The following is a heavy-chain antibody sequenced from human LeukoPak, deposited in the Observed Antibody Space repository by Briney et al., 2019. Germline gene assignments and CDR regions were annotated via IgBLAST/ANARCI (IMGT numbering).Heavy chain of an antibody. CDR1: GFTFSSYW. V-gene: IGHV3-74*01. D-gene: IGHD3-10*01. Sequence: GGSLRLSCAASGFTFSSYWMHWVRQAPGKGLVLVSRINSDGSSTSYADSVKGRFTISRDNAKNTLYLQMNSLRAEDTAVYYCARDRNPFGSGSRIDYWGQGTLVTVSS. J-gene: IGHJ4*02. CDR3: ARDRNPFGSGSRIDY. CDR2: INSDGSST.